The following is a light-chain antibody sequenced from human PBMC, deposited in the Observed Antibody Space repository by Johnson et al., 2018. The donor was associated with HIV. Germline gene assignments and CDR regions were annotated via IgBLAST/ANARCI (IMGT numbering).Light chain of an antibody. CDR2: DNN. Sequence: QSVLTQPPSVSVAPGQKVTISCSGSSSNIGNNYVSWYQQFPGTAPKLLIYDNNKRPSGIPDRFSGSKSGTSATLGITGLQTGDEADYYCGTWDSTLYVFGTGTKVTGL. V-gene: IGLV1-51*01. CDR1: SSNIGNNY. CDR3: GTWDSTLYV. J-gene: IGLJ1*01.